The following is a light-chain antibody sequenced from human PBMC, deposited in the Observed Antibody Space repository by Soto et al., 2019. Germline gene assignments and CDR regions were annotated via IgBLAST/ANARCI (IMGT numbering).Light chain of an antibody. V-gene: IGLV1-51*02. CDR1: SSNIGNNY. CDR2: ENN. CDR3: GTWDSTLTAVV. Sequence: QSVLTQPPSVSAAPGQKVTISCSGSSSNIGNNYVSWYQQLPGTAPKLLIYENNKRPSGIPDRFSGSKSGTSATLGITGLQTGDEADYYCGTWDSTLTAVVFGGVTELTDL. J-gene: IGLJ2*01.